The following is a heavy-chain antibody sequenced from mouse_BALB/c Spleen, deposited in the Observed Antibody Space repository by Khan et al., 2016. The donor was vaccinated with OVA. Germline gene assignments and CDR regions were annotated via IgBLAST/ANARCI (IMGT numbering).Heavy chain of an antibody. Sequence: QIQLVQSGPELKKPGETVKISCKASGYTFTNYGMNWVKQAPGKGLKWMGWINTYTGEPTYADDFKGRFAFSLETSASTAYLQINNLKNEDTATYFCARYRYEDYYAMDYWGQGTSVTVSS. CDR1: GYTFTNYG. J-gene: IGHJ4*01. D-gene: IGHD2-14*01. CDR2: INTYTGEP. CDR3: ARYRYEDYYAMDY. V-gene: IGHV9-3-1*01.